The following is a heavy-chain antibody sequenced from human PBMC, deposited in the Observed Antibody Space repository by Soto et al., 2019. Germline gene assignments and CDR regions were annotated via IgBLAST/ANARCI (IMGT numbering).Heavy chain of an antibody. CDR3: ARGNRWYYYYGMDV. CDR2: INHSGST. V-gene: IGHV4-34*01. CDR1: GGSFSGYY. J-gene: IGHJ6*02. Sequence: QVQLQQWGAGLLKPSETLSLTCAVYGGSFSGYYWSWIRQPPGKGLEWIGEINHSGSTNYNPSLKSRVTISVDTSKNQFSLKLSSVTAADTAVYYCARGNRWYYYYGMDVWGQGTTVTVSS. D-gene: IGHD6-13*01.